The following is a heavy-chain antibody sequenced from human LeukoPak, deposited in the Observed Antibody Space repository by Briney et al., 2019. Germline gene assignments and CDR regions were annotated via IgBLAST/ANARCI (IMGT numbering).Heavy chain of an antibody. V-gene: IGHV3-30*04. Sequence: GRSLRLSCAASGFTFSSYAMHWVRQAPGKGLEWVAVISYDGSNKYYADSVKGRFTISRDNSKNTLYLQMNSLRAEDTAVYYCARDPVPGYYDYAWGSYRFGYFDYWGQGTLVTVSS. J-gene: IGHJ4*02. CDR2: ISYDGSNK. CDR1: GFTFSSYA. CDR3: ARDPVPGYYDYAWGSYRFGYFDY. D-gene: IGHD3-16*02.